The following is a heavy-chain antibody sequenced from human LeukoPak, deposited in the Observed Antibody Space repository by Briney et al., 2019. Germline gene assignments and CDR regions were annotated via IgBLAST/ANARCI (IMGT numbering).Heavy chain of an antibody. V-gene: IGHV4-39*01. CDR3: ARHSGKFGEFLIGY. D-gene: IGHD3-10*01. CDR1: GGSISSSSYY. Sequence: PSETLSLTCTVSGGSISSSSYYWGWIRQPPGKGLEWIGNIYYSGSTYYNPSLKSRVTISVDTSKSQFSLKVSSVTAADTAVYYCARHSGKFGEFLIGYWGQGTLVTVSS. J-gene: IGHJ4*02. CDR2: IYYSGST.